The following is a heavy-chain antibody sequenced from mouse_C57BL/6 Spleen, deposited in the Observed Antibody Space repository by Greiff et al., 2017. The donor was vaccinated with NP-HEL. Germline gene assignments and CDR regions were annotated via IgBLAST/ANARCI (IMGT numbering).Heavy chain of an antibody. CDR3: TNYYGSSYEAY. V-gene: IGHV14-4*01. D-gene: IGHD1-1*01. Sequence: VHVKQSGAELVRPGASVKLSCTASGFNIKDDYMHWVKQRPEQGLEWIGWIDPENGDTEYASKFQGKATITADTSSNTAYLQLSSLTSEDTAVYYCTNYYGSSYEAYWGQGTLVTVSA. J-gene: IGHJ3*01. CDR1: GFNIKDDY. CDR2: IDPENGDT.